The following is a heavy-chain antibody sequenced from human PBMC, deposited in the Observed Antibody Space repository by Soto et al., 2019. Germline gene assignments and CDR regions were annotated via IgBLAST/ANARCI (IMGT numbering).Heavy chain of an antibody. CDR2: IYYSGST. CDR3: ARLVPGSYRYGRFDP. Sequence: SETLSLTCTVSGGSISSGGYYWSWIRQHPGKGLEWIGYIYYSGSTYYNPSLKSRVTISVDTSKNQFSLKLSSVTAADTAVYYCARLVPGSYRYGRFDPWGQGTLVTVSS. V-gene: IGHV4-31*03. J-gene: IGHJ5*02. D-gene: IGHD3-16*02. CDR1: GGSISSGGYY.